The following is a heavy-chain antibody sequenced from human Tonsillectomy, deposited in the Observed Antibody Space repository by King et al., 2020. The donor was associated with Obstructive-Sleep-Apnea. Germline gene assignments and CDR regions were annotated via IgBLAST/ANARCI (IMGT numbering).Heavy chain of an antibody. CDR3: VRGGYTYDY. J-gene: IGHJ4*02. V-gene: IGHV3-7*01. D-gene: IGHD5-18*01. CDR1: GLIYSNHW. Sequence: VQLVESGGGLVQPGESLRLSCAVAGLIYSNHWMCWVRHAPGKGLEWVAKIKEDGSDKYYVDSVKGRFTISRDNAKNSLYLQMNSLRVEDTAMYYCVRGGYTYDYWGQGTLVIVSS. CDR2: IKEDGSDK.